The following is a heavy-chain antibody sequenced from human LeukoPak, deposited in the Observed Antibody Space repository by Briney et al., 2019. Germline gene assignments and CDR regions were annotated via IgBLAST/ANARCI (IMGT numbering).Heavy chain of an antibody. V-gene: IGHV1-69*04. D-gene: IGHD2-2*01. CDR3: ASALLGYCSSTSCYNGPVYEYFQH. CDR2: IIPILGIA. CDR1: GGTFSSYA. J-gene: IGHJ1*01. Sequence: ASVKVSCKASGGTFSSYAISWVRQAPGQGLEWMGRIIPILGIANYAQKFQGRVTITADKPTSTAYMELSSLRSEDTAVYYCASALLGYCSSTSCYNGPVYEYFQHWGQGTLVTVSS.